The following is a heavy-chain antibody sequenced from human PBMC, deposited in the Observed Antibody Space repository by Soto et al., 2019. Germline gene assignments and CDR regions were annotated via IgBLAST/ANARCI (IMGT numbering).Heavy chain of an antibody. CDR3: ATESGYTYGYFDH. D-gene: IGHD5-18*01. CDR2: SSNSGST. J-gene: IGHJ4*02. CDR1: LRPVTIDEDC. V-gene: IGHV4-30-4*01. Sequence: SETLPLTCIVSLRPVTIDEDCWTWTRQSPGKGLEWIGYSSNSGSTGYNPSLKTRLSMSVDSSKNQFTLRLTSVTAADTAVYFCATESGYTYGYFDHWGQGTKVPGSS.